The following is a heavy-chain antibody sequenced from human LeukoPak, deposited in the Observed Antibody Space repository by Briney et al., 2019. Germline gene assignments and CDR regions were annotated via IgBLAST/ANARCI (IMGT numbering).Heavy chain of an antibody. CDR3: AIINHPDGRVY. V-gene: IGHV5-51*01. CDR2: IYAGNSDA. D-gene: IGHD5-24*01. J-gene: IGHJ4*02. Sequence: GESLRISCQGFGYPFTTSWIGWVRQLPGKGLEWTAIIYAGNSDAKYSPSFQGQVSISTDRSISTAYLHWNSLKASDTAIYYCAIINHPDGRVYWGQGTLVTVSS. CDR1: GYPFTTSW.